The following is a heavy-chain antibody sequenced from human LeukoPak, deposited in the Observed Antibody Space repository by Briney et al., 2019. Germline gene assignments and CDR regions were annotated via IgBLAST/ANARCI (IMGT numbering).Heavy chain of an antibody. D-gene: IGHD2-15*01. V-gene: IGHV3-9*03. CDR3: ARDRFRYCSGAYCSHFEF. J-gene: IGHJ4*02. CDR2: INWNSGTI. Sequence: GGSLRLSCAASGFIFDDYAMHWVRQAPGKGLEWVSGINWNSGTIVYADSVKGRFTISRDNAKNSLYLQMNSLRADDMAFYYCARDRFRYCSGAYCSHFEFWGQGTLVSVSS. CDR1: GFIFDDYA.